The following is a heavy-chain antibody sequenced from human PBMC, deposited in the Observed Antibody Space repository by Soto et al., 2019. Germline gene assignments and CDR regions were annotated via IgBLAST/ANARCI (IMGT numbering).Heavy chain of an antibody. J-gene: IGHJ1*01. Sequence: WETLSLTCAVYGGSFSGYYWSWIRQPPGKGLEWIGEINHSGSTNYNPSLKSRVTISVDTSKNQFSLKLSSVTAADTAVYYCAREGYCSSTSCEHSNRMIEYFQHWGQGTLVTVSS. CDR1: GGSFSGYY. D-gene: IGHD2-2*01. V-gene: IGHV4-34*01. CDR3: AREGYCSSTSCEHSNRMIEYFQH. CDR2: INHSGST.